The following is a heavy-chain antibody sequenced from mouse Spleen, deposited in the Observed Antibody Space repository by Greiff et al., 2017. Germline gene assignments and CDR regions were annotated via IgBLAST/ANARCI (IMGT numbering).Heavy chain of an antibody. CDR3: ARLGDGYPGAY. D-gene: IGHD2-3*01. CDR2: IDPSDSYT. J-gene: IGHJ3*01. Sequence: QVQLQQPGAELVKPGASVKLSCKASGYTFTSYWMQWVKQRPGQGLEWIGEIDPSDSYTNYNQKFKGKATLTVDTSSSTAYMQLSSLTSEDSAVYYCARLGDGYPGAYWGQGTLVTVSA. CDR1: GYTFTSYW. V-gene: IGHV1-50*01.